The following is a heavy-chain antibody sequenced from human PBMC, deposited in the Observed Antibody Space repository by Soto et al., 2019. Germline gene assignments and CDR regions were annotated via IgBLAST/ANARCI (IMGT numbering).Heavy chain of an antibody. J-gene: IGHJ4*02. CDR1: GFTFSSYS. V-gene: IGHV3-21*01. Sequence: GGSLRLSCAASGFTFSSYSMNWVRQAPGKGLEWVSSISSSSSYIYYADSVKGRFTISRDNAKNSLYLQMNSLRAEDTAVYYCARDKPVYYDFWSGPDYWGQGTLVTSPQ. D-gene: IGHD3-3*01. CDR3: ARDKPVYYDFWSGPDY. CDR2: ISSSSSYI.